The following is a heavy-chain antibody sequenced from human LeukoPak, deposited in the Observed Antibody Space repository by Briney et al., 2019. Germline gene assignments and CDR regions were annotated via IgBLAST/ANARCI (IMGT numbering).Heavy chain of an antibody. Sequence: SETLSLTCTVSGGSISSYYWSWIRQPPGKGLEWIGCIYYSGSTNYNPSLKSRVTISVDTSKNQFSLKLSSVTAADTAVYYCARTGYSGSAFDIWGQGTMVTVSS. J-gene: IGHJ3*02. CDR3: ARTGYSGSAFDI. CDR1: GGSISSYY. V-gene: IGHV4-59*01. CDR2: IYYSGST. D-gene: IGHD1-1*01.